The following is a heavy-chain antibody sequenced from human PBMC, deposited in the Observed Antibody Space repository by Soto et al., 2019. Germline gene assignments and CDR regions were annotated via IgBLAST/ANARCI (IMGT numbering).Heavy chain of an antibody. CDR1: GGSISSSSYY. Sequence: QLQLQESGPGLVKPSETLSLTCTVSGGSISSSSYYWGWIRQPPGKGLEWIGSIYYSGSTYYNPSLKSRVAISVDTSKNQFSLKLSSVTAADTAVYYCASLDSGSYDYWGQGTLVTDSS. V-gene: IGHV4-39*01. CDR2: IYYSGST. D-gene: IGHD1-26*01. J-gene: IGHJ4*02. CDR3: ASLDSGSYDY.